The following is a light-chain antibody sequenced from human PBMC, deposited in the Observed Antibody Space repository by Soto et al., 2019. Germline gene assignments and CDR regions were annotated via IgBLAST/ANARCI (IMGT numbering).Light chain of an antibody. J-gene: IGKJ4*01. CDR3: QQYASSPLT. V-gene: IGKV3-20*01. Sequence: EIVLTQSPGTLSLSPGERATLSCRASQSVGRNFLAWYQQKAGQAPRLLIHGASSRATGIPDRFSGSGSGTVFSLTISRLAPEDCAVYYRQQYASSPLTFGGGTKGE. CDR2: GAS. CDR1: QSVGRNF.